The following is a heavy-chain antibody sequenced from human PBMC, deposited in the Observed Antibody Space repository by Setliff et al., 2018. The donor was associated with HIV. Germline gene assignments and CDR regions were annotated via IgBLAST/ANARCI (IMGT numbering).Heavy chain of an antibody. V-gene: IGHV1-69*13. D-gene: IGHD5-12*01. J-gene: IGHJ6*03. Sequence: ASVKVSCKASGYTFTSYDINWVRQATGQGLEWMGGIIPIFGTAKYAQKFQGRLTITADESTSTAYMELSSLRSEDTAVYYCARLREMATINYYYNYMDVWGKGTMVTVSS. CDR2: IIPIFGTA. CDR1: GYTFTSYD. CDR3: ARLREMATINYYYNYMDV.